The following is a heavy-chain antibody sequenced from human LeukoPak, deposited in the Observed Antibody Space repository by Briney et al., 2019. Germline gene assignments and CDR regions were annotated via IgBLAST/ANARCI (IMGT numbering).Heavy chain of an antibody. V-gene: IGHV3-30-3*01. CDR1: GFTFSSYA. CDR2: ISYDGSNK. D-gene: IGHD2-21*01. Sequence: GGSLRLSCAASGFTFSSYAMHWVRQAPGKGLEWVAVISYDGSNKYYADSVKGRFTISRDNSKNTLYLQTNSLRAEDTAVYYCASVLGAYCGGDCYFGMDVWGQGTTVTVSS. J-gene: IGHJ6*02. CDR3: ASVLGAYCGGDCYFGMDV.